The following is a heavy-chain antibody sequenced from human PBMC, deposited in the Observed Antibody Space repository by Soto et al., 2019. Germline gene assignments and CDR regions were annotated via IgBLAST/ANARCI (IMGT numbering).Heavy chain of an antibody. V-gene: IGHV3-30-3*01. CDR3: ARPRDGWYFDL. CDR1: GFTFSSYA. CDR2: ISYDGSNK. J-gene: IGHJ2*01. Sequence: QVQLVESGGGVVQPGRSLRLSCAASGFTFSSYAMHWVRQAPGKGLEWVAVISYDGSNKYYADSVKGRFTISRDNSKNTLHLQMNSRRAEDTAVYYCARPRDGWYFDLWGRGALVTVSS.